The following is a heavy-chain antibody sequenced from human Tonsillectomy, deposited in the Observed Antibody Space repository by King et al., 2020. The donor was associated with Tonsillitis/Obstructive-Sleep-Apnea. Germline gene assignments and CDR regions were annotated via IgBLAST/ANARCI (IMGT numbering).Heavy chain of an antibody. CDR2: MYYSGST. CDR1: GGSISSYY. J-gene: IGHJ6*02. V-gene: IGHV4-59*08. Sequence: VQLQESGPGLVKPSETLSLTCTVSGGSISSYYWSWIRQPPGKGLEWIGYMYYSGSTNYNPSLKSRVTISVETSKNQFSLKVSSVTAADTAVYYCASHPTYYYDSSGYRYGMDVWGQGTTVTVSS. D-gene: IGHD3-22*01. CDR3: ASHPTYYYDSSGYRYGMDV.